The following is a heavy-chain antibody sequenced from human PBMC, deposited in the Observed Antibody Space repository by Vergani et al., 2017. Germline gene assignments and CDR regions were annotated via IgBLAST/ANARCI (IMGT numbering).Heavy chain of an antibody. D-gene: IGHD3-9*01. J-gene: IGHJ4*02. CDR2: ISGSGGST. CDR1: GFTFSSYA. V-gene: IGHV3-23*01. Sequence: EVQLLESGGGLVQPGGSLRLSCAASGFTFSSYAMSWVRQAPGKGLEWVSAISGSGGSTYYADSVQGRFTISRDNSKNTLYLQMNSVRAEDTAVYYCAKGSGVLLRYFDWGNFDYWGQGTLVTVSS. CDR3: AKGSGVLLRYFDWGNFDY.